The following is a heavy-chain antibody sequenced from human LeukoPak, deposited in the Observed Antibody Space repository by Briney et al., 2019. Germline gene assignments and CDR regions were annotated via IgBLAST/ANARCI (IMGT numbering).Heavy chain of an antibody. Sequence: GGSLRLSCAASGFTFSSYAMSWVRQAPGKGLEWVSAISGSGGSTYYADSVKGRLTISRDNSNNTLYLQMNSLRAEDTAVYYCAKRPHPCSSTSCRNDYWGQGTLVTVSS. CDR1: GFTFSSYA. CDR2: ISGSGGST. D-gene: IGHD2-2*01. CDR3: AKRPHPCSSTSCRNDY. J-gene: IGHJ4*02. V-gene: IGHV3-23*01.